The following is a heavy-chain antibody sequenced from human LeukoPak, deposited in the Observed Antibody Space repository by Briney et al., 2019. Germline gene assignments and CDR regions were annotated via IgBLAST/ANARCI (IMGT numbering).Heavy chain of an antibody. J-gene: IGHJ4*02. Sequence: ASVKVSCKASGYTFTSYAMHWVRQAPGQRLEWMGWINAGNGNTKYSQKFQGRVTITRDTSASTAYMELSSLRAEDTAVYYCARGSSSSAWGDFGRQWDYYFDYWGQGTLVTVSS. V-gene: IGHV1-3*01. CDR3: ARGSSSSAWGDFGRQWDYYFDY. CDR1: GYTFTSYA. D-gene: IGHD6-6*01. CDR2: INAGNGNT.